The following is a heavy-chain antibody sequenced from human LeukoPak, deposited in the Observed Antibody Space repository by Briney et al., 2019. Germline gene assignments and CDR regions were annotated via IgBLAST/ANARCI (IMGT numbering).Heavy chain of an antibody. CDR3: AILAGQLAFDY. V-gene: IGHV4-34*01. CDR2: INHSGST. J-gene: IGHJ4*02. Sequence: SGTLSLTCAVYAGSFSGYYWSWIRQPPGKGLEWIGEINHSGSTSYNPSLKSRVTISVDTSKNQFSLKLSSVTAADTAVYYCAILAGQLAFDYWGQGTLVTVSS. D-gene: IGHD3-16*01. CDR1: AGSFSGYY.